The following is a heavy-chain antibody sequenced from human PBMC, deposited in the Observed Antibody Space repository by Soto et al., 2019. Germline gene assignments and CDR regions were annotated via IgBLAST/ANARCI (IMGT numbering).Heavy chain of an antibody. D-gene: IGHD3-22*01. V-gene: IGHV1-8*02. Sequence: GASVKVSCKASGYTFTSYAMHWARQATGQWFEYLGWMNPNSGNTGYVKKFQGRVTMTRDTSMSTAYMELSSLRSEDTAVYYCANNYYYDSSGFYYNWFDPWGQGTLVTVSS. J-gene: IGHJ5*02. CDR1: GYTFTSYA. CDR2: MNPNSGNT. CDR3: ANNYYYDSSGFYYNWFDP.